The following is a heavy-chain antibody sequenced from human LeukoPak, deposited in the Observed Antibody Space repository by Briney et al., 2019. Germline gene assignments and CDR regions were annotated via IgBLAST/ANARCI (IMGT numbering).Heavy chain of an antibody. V-gene: IGHV3-48*01. CDR3: ARASSGWPVAFDI. D-gene: IGHD6-19*01. CDR1: GFTFSSYS. J-gene: IGHJ3*02. Sequence: GGSLRLSCAASGFTFSSYSMNWVRQAPGKGLEWVSYISSSSSTIYYADSVKGRFTISRDNAKNSLYLQMNSLRAEDTAVYYCARASSGWPVAFDIWGQGIMVTVSS. CDR2: ISSSSSTI.